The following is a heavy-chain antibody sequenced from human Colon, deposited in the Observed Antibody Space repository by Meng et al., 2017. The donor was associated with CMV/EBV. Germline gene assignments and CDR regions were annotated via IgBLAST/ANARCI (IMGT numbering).Heavy chain of an antibody. D-gene: IGHD4-23*01. Sequence: ASVKVSCKASGYTFTTYGISWVRQAPGQGLEWMGWISAFNGNTRYAQKVQGRVTMTRDTSTSTAYMELRSLRSDDTAVYYCSREVDYGGYIVLGYWGQGMLVTVSS. CDR2: ISAFNGNT. CDR3: SREVDYGGYIVLGY. J-gene: IGHJ4*02. V-gene: IGHV1-18*01. CDR1: GYTFTTYG.